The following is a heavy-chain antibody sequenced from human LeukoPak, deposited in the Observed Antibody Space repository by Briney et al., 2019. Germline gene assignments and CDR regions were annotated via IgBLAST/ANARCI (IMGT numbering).Heavy chain of an antibody. CDR1: GGSISSGGYY. D-gene: IGHD2-2*01. Sequence: MPSETLSLTCTVSGGSISSGGYYWSWIRQPPGKGLEWIGYIYHSGSTYYNPSLKSRVTISVDRSKNQFSLKLSSVTAADTAVYYCARGGYQAGFFDYWGQGTLVTVSS. J-gene: IGHJ4*02. CDR2: IYHSGST. CDR3: ARGGYQAGFFDY. V-gene: IGHV4-30-2*01.